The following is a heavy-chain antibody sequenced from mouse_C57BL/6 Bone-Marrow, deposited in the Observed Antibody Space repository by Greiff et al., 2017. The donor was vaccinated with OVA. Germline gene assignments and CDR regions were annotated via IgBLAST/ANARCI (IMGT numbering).Heavy chain of an antibody. CDR2: ISSGGSYT. D-gene: IGHD2-2*01. Sequence: EVKVVESGGDLVKPGGSLKLSCAASGFTFSSYGMSWVRQTPDKRLEWVATISSGGSYTYYPDSVKGRFTISRDNAKNTLYLQMSSLKSKDTAMYYCARRGGYDRYFDVWGTGTTVTVTS. J-gene: IGHJ1*03. CDR3: ARRGGYDRYFDV. V-gene: IGHV5-6*02. CDR1: GFTFSSYG.